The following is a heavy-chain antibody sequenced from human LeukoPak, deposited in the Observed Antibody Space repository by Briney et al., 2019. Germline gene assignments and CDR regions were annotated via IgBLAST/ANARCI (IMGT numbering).Heavy chain of an antibody. Sequence: PSETLSLTCTVSGGSISSYYWNWIRQPPGKGLEWIGYIYYSGSTNYNPSLKSRVTISVDTSKIQFSLKLSSVTAADTAVYYCARVKVAGLFDYWGQGTLVTVSS. V-gene: IGHV4-59*01. CDR3: ARVKVAGLFDY. CDR1: GGSISSYY. CDR2: IYYSGST. J-gene: IGHJ4*02. D-gene: IGHD6-19*01.